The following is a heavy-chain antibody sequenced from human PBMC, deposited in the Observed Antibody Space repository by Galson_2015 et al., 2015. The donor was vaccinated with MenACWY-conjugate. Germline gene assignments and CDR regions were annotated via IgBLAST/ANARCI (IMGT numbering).Heavy chain of an antibody. Sequence: SLRLSCAASGFTFSRYGMHWVRQAPGKGLEWVAVIWFDGSKNFYADSVKGRFTISRDNSKSALYLPMDSLRAEDTAVYYCAKAYGEYDPLTGQLRSALDPLGQGTLVTVSS. CDR1: GFTFSRYG. J-gene: IGHJ5*02. D-gene: IGHD3-10*01. CDR3: AKAYGEYDPLTGQLRSALDP. CDR2: IWFDGSKN. V-gene: IGHV3-33*06.